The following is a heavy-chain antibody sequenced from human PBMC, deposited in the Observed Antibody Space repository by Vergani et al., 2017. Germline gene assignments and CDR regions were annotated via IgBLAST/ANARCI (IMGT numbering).Heavy chain of an antibody. CDR3: ARGIDYKAARRYYYGMDV. J-gene: IGHJ6*02. CDR1: GGSFSGYY. V-gene: IGHV4-34*01. Sequence: QLQLQESGAGLLKPSETLSLTCAVYGGSFSGYYWSWIRQPPGKGLEWIGEINHSGSTNYNPSLKSRVTISVDTSKNQFSLKLSSVTAADTAVYYCARGIDYKAARRYYYGMDVWGQGTTVTVSS. D-gene: IGHD6-6*01. CDR2: INHSGST.